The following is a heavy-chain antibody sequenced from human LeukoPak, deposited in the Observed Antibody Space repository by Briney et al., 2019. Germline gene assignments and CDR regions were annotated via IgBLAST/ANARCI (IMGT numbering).Heavy chain of an antibody. CDR3: ARARNSGWFYYMDV. Sequence: GGSLRLSCAASGFKFSSFWMSWVRQAPGKGLEWVANIKRDGSEKNYVDSVKGRFTISRDNAKDSLYLEVNGLRAEDTAVYYCARARNSGWFYYMDVWGKGTTVTVSS. CDR1: GFKFSSFW. J-gene: IGHJ6*03. V-gene: IGHV3-7*01. D-gene: IGHD6-19*01. CDR2: IKRDGSEK.